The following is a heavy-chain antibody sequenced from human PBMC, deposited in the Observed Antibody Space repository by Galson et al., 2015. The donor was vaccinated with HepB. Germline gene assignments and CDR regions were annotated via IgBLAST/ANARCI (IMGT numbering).Heavy chain of an antibody. V-gene: IGHV1-18*01. Sequence: SVKVSCKASGYTFTNYGISWVRQAPGQGLEWMGWISGYNGNTRYAQKVQDRVTMTTDTSTSTAYMELRSLRSDDAAVYYCARRGDGSRLYAFDIWGQGTMVTVSS. J-gene: IGHJ3*02. CDR2: ISGYNGNT. D-gene: IGHD5-24*01. CDR1: GYTFTNYG. CDR3: ARRGDGSRLYAFDI.